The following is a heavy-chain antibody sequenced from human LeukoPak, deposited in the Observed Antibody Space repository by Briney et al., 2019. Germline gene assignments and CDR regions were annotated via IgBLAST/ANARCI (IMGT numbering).Heavy chain of an antibody. V-gene: IGHV4-34*01. J-gene: IGHJ4*02. CDR3: ARIGQWLVLGY. CDR1: GGSFSGYY. D-gene: IGHD6-19*01. CDR2: INHSGST. Sequence: PSETLSLTCAVYGGSFSGYYWSWVRQPPGKGLEWIGEINHSGSTNYNPSLKSRVTISVDTSKKQFSLKLSSVTAADTAVYYCARIGQWLVLGYWGQGTLVTVSS.